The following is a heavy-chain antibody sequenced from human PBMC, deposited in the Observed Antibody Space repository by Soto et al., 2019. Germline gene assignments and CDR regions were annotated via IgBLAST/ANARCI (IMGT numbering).Heavy chain of an antibody. CDR1: GFTFSSYA. D-gene: IGHD2-2*02. J-gene: IGHJ6*02. Sequence: GGSLRRSCAASGFTFSSYAMHWVRQAPGKGLEWVAVISYDGSNKYYADSVKGRFTISRDNSKNTLYLQMNSLRAEDTAVYYCARDIVVVPAAIAPGGYYYYGMDVWGQGTTVTVSS. CDR3: ARDIVVVPAAIAPGGYYYYGMDV. CDR2: ISYDGSNK. V-gene: IGHV3-30-3*01.